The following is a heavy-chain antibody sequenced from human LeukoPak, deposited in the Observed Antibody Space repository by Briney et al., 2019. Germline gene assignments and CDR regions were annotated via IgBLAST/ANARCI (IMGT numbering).Heavy chain of an antibody. D-gene: IGHD3-22*01. CDR2: IRSKAYRGTT. V-gene: IGHV3-49*04. Sequence: GGSLRLSCAASGFTFSSYSMNWVRQAPGRGLEWVAFIRSKAYRGTTEYAASVKGRFTISRDDSKSIAYLQTNSLKTEDTAVYYCTTVYDTSAYYHSGVDFWGQGTLVTVSS. CDR1: GFTFSSYS. CDR3: TTVYDTSAYYHSGVDF. J-gene: IGHJ4*02.